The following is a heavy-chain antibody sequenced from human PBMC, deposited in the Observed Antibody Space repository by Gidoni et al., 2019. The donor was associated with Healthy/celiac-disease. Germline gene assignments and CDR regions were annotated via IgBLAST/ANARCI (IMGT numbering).Heavy chain of an antibody. CDR1: GSTLPDFS. V-gene: IGHV1-24*01. CDR2: FVSEDCER. CDR3: ATEKLSDSSGYYYDAFDI. Sequence: QLQLVPPGAEVKKPRASVSASPKVSGSTLPDFSLHGVRLAPGKGLEWVVGFVSEDCERIYAQKCEGRDTMTEDTATDTAYMELRSLRSEDTAVYYWATEKLSDSSGYYYDAFDIWGQGTMVTVSS. D-gene: IGHD3-22*01. J-gene: IGHJ3*02.